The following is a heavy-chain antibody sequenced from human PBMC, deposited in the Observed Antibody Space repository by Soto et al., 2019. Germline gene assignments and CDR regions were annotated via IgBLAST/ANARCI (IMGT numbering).Heavy chain of an antibody. J-gene: IGHJ5*02. D-gene: IGHD6-13*01. CDR1: GDXVSSNSDA. CDR2: TYYRSKWYN. CDR3: AGGEQQLPRDWFDP. Sequence: QXLSLTCAISGDXVSSNSDAWNWIRQSPSRGLEWLGSTYYRSKWYNDYSVSVKSRITIKPDTSKNQFSLQLNYVTTEDTAVYYCAGGEQQLPRDWFDPWGQGTLGTVSS. V-gene: IGHV6-1*01.